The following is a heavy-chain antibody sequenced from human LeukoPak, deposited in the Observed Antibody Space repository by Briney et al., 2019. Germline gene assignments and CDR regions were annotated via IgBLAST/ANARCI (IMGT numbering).Heavy chain of an antibody. D-gene: IGHD5-12*01. CDR2: VKKDASEK. Sequence: GGSLRLSCAASGFTFSNNWMTWVRQAPGKGLEWVASVKKDASEKYYVDSVKGRFTISRDNAKNTLYLQMNSLRAEDTAVYYCARESGYDSWESFSGAFDIWGQGTMVTVSS. CDR3: ARESGYDSWESFSGAFDI. V-gene: IGHV3-7*01. J-gene: IGHJ3*02. CDR1: GFTFSNNW.